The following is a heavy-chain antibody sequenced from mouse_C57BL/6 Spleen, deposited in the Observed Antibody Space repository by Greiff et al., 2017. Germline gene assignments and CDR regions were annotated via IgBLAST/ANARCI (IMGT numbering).Heavy chain of an antibody. V-gene: IGHV1-64*01. CDR1: GYTFTSYW. Sequence: QVQLQQPGAELVKPGASVKLSCKASGYTFTSYWMHWVKQRPGQGLEWIGMIHPNSGSTNYNEKFKSKATLTVDNSSSTAHMQLSSLTSEDSAVYYWAEDWEEEGYWGQGTTLTVSS. J-gene: IGHJ2*01. CDR3: AEDWEEEGY. CDR2: IHPNSGST. D-gene: IGHD4-1*01.